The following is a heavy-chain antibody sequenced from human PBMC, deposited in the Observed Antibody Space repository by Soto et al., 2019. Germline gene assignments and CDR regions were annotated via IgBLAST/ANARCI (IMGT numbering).Heavy chain of an antibody. CDR2: IYHSGST. CDR1: GGSISSGDYY. D-gene: IGHD4-17*01. CDR3: ARGMTTVTTFDY. Sequence: SETLSLTCTVSGGSISSGDYYWSWIRQPPGKGLEWIGYIYHSGSTYYNPSLKSRVTISVDRSKNQISLKLSSVTAADTAVYYCARGMTTVTTFDYWGQGTLVTVSS. J-gene: IGHJ4*02. V-gene: IGHV4-30-2*01.